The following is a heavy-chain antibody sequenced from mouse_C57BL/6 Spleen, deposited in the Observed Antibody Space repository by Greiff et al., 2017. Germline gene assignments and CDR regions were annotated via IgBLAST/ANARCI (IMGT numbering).Heavy chain of an antibody. D-gene: IGHD1-3*01. Sequence: QVQLQQSGAELVKPGASVKISCKASGYAFSGYWMHWVKQRPGKGLEWIGQIYPGDGDTNYNGKFTGKATLTADKSSSTAYMQLSSQTSEAAAVYFCAVGITGPFDYWGQGTTLTVSS. CDR2: IYPGDGDT. J-gene: IGHJ2*01. V-gene: IGHV1-80*01. CDR1: GYAFSGYW. CDR3: AVGITGPFDY.